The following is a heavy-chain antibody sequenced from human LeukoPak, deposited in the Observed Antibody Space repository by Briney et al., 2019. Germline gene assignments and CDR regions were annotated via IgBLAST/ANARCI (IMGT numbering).Heavy chain of an antibody. J-gene: IGHJ4*02. D-gene: IGHD3-16*01. Sequence: GGSLTLSCAASGFPFNTYEMNWVRQAPGKGLEWVSYISSSGSTTYYADSVKGRFTISRDNAKNSLYLQMNSLRAEDTGVYYCARVGAYAAVNCWGQGTRVTVSS. CDR3: ARVGAYAAVNC. V-gene: IGHV3-48*03. CDR1: GFPFNTYE. CDR2: ISSSGSTT.